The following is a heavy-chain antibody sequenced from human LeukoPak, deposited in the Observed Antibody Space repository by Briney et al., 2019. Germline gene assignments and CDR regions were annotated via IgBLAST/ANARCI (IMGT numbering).Heavy chain of an antibody. D-gene: IGHD4-17*01. V-gene: IGHV4-4*02. CDR1: GGSISSYY. J-gene: IGHJ4*02. CDR3: ARASHDYGDYSHFDY. Sequence: SETLSLTCTVSGGSISSYYWSWVRQPPGKGLEWIGEIYHSGSTNYNPSLKTRVTISVDKSKNQFSLKLSSVTAADTAVYYCARASHDYGDYSHFDYWGQGTLVTVSS. CDR2: IYHSGST.